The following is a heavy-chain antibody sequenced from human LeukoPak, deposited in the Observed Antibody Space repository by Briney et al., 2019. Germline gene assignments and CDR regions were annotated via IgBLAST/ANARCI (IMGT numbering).Heavy chain of an antibody. J-gene: IGHJ4*02. V-gene: IGHV1-46*01. CDR1: GYTFTGYY. Sequence: GASVKVSCKASGYTFTGYYMHWVRQAPGQGLEWMGIINPSGGSTSYTHKFQGRVTMTRDTSTSTVYMELSSLRSEDTAVYYCGRAVRAGGFDYWGQGTLVTVSS. D-gene: IGHD1-26*01. CDR3: GRAVRAGGFDY. CDR2: INPSGGST.